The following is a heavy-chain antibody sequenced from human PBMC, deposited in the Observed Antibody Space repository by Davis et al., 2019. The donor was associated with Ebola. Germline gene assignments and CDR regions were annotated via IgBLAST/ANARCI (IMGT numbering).Heavy chain of an antibody. J-gene: IGHJ4*02. CDR3: ARASRSDYTTAGYKSIDY. D-gene: IGHD3-9*01. CDR1: GFTFSSSW. Sequence: GESLKISCAASGFTFSSSWMAWVRQAPGKGLEWVAVLNSDGTDRYYVDSVKGRFTISRDNAKNSLYLQMNSLRDEDTAVFYCARASRSDYTTAGYKSIDYWGQGTLVTISS. CDR2: LNSDGTDR. V-gene: IGHV3-7*01.